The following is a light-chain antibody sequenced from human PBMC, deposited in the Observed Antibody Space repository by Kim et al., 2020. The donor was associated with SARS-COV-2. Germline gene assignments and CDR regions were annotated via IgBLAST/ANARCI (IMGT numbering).Light chain of an antibody. CDR3: SSYPRL. V-gene: IGLV2-14*03. Sequence: SGTTGQSLTISVSGTSSNIGCYNYVSWYQQHPGKAPNLIIYDVNKWPSGVSDRFSGAKSGNTASLTISGLQAEDEADYYCSSYPRLFGGGTKVTVL. CDR2: DVN. CDR1: SSNIGCYNY. J-gene: IGLJ2*01.